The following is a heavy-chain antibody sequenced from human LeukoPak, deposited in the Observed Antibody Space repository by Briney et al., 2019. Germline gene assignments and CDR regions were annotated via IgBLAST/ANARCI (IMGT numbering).Heavy chain of an antibody. V-gene: IGHV3-21*01. CDR3: ARGGDGDVWFRELFRSYYFDY. Sequence: GGSLTLSCAASGFTFSSYAMSWVRQAPGKGLEWVSSISSSSSYIYYADSVKGRVTISRDNAKNSLYLQMNSLRAEDTAVYYCARGGDGDVWFRELFRSYYFDYWGQGTLVTVSS. CDR1: GFTFSSYA. J-gene: IGHJ4*02. CDR2: ISSSSSYI. D-gene: IGHD3-10*01.